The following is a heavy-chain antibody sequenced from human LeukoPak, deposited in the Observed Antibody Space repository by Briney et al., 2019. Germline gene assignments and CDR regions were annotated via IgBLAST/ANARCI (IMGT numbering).Heavy chain of an antibody. CDR2: INSNSGGT. Sequence: ASVKVSCKASGYTFTGYYMHWVRQAPGQGLEWMGWINSNSGGTNYAQKFQGRVTMTRDTSISTAYMELSRLRSDDTAVYYCARDMGAACPRRAFDYWGQGTLVTVSS. CDR3: ARDMGAACPRRAFDY. J-gene: IGHJ4*02. CDR1: GYTFTGYY. V-gene: IGHV1-2*02. D-gene: IGHD6-6*01.